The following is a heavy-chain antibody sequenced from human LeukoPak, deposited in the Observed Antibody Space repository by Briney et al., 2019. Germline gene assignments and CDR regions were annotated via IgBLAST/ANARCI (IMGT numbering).Heavy chain of an antibody. V-gene: IGHV4-38-2*01. CDR1: GYSISSGYY. CDR2: IYHSGST. D-gene: IGHD2-2*01. Sequence: SETLSLTCAVSGYSISSGYYWGWIRQPPEKGLEWIGSIYHSGSTHYNSSLKSRITISVDTSKNQFSLKLSSVTAADTAVYYCARQWQSTGFDYWGQGTLVTVSS. J-gene: IGHJ4*02. CDR3: ARQWQSTGFDY.